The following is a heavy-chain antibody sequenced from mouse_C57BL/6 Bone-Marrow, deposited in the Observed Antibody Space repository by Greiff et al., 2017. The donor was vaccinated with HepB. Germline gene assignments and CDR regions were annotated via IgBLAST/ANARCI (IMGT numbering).Heavy chain of an antibody. CDR3: VRHWAYN. V-gene: IGHV10-1*01. CDR2: IRSKSNNYAT. J-gene: IGHJ3*01. CDR1: GFSFNTYA. Sequence: EVMLVESGGGLVQPTGSLKLSCAASGFSFNTYAMNWVRQAPGKGLEWVARIRSKSNNYATYYADSVKDRFTISRDDSESMLYLQMNNLKTEDTAMYYCVRHWAYNWGQGTLVTVSA. D-gene: IGHD6-5*01.